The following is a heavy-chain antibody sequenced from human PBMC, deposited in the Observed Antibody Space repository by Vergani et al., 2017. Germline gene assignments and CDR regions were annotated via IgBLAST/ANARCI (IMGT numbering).Heavy chain of an antibody. J-gene: IGHJ6*02. D-gene: IGHD3-10*01. V-gene: IGHV1-69*12. Sequence: QVQLVQSGAEVKKPGSSVKVSCKASGASFNSYAISWVRQAPGQGLEWMGGIVPVVVTPKYAQKFQGRVTITADESTSTVYMDLGSLTSEDTAVYYCARGDGLLSHYGSGSAHYNGMDIWGLGTSVTVSS. CDR2: IVPVVVTP. CDR3: ARGDGLLSHYGSGSAHYNGMDI. CDR1: GASFNSYA.